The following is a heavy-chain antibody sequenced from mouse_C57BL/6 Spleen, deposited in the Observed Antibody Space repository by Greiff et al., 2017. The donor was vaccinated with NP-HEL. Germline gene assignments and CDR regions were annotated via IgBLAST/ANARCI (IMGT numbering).Heavy chain of an antibody. J-gene: IGHJ4*01. Sequence: QVQLQQSGPELVKPGASVKISCKASGYAFSSSWMNWVKQRPGKGLEWIGRIYPGDGDTNYNGKFKGKATLTADKSSSTAYMQLSSLTSEDSAVYFCARYPLTGTDYYAMDYWGQGTSVTVSS. CDR1: GYAFSSSW. D-gene: IGHD4-1*01. V-gene: IGHV1-82*01. CDR2: IYPGDGDT. CDR3: ARYPLTGTDYYAMDY.